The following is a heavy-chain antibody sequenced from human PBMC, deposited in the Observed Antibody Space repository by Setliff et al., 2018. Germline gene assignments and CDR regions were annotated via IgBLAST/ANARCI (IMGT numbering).Heavy chain of an antibody. D-gene: IGHD2-15*01. Sequence: SVKVSCKASGGTFSSYAISWVRQAPGEGLEWMGGIIPILGIANYAQKFQGRVTITADKSTSTAYMELSSLRSEDTAVYYCARLSSGSCSGGSCPAGYDYWGQGTLVTVSS. J-gene: IGHJ4*02. CDR3: ARLSSGSCSGGSCPAGYDY. V-gene: IGHV1-69*10. CDR1: GGTFSSYA. CDR2: IIPILGIA.